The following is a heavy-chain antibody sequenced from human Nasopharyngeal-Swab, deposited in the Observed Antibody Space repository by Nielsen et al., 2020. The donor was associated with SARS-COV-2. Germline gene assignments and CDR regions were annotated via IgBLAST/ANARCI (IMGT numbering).Heavy chain of an antibody. Sequence: GESLKISCAASGFTFSSYDMHWVRQAPGKGLEWVAVISYEGSKKYHADFVKGRFTISRDFSKNTLFLQMNSLRPEDTAVYFCAKATQIFWFGQFRNDAFDVWGQGTMVTVSS. V-gene: IGHV3-30*18. D-gene: IGHD3-10*01. CDR3: AKATQIFWFGQFRNDAFDV. CDR2: ISYEGSKK. CDR1: GFTFSSYD. J-gene: IGHJ3*01.